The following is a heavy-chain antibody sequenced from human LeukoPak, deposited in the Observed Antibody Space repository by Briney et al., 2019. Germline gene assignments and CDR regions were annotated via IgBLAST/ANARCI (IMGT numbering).Heavy chain of an antibody. J-gene: IGHJ4*02. CDR3: ATLGRLRYFDWLLDY. Sequence: ASVKVSCKASGYTFTSYGINWVRQAPGQGLEWVGWISAYNGNTNYAQKLQGRVTMTTDTSTSTAYMELRSLRSDDTAVYYCATLGRLRYFDWLLDYWGQGTLVTVSS. V-gene: IGHV1-18*01. D-gene: IGHD3-9*01. CDR1: GYTFTSYG. CDR2: ISAYNGNT.